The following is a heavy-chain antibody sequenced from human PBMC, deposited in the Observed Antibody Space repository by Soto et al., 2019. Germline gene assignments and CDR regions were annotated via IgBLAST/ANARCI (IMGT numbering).Heavy chain of an antibody. CDR1: GFTFSSYG. Sequence: QVQLVESGGGVVQPGRSLRLSCAASGFTFSSYGMHWVRQAPGKGLEWVAVIWYDGSNKYYADSVKGRFTISRDNSKNTLYLQMNSLRAEDTAVYYCARAWGYRSGWSSVWGQGTLVTVSS. CDR2: IWYDGSNK. V-gene: IGHV3-33*01. CDR3: ARAWGYRSGWSSV. D-gene: IGHD6-19*01. J-gene: IGHJ4*02.